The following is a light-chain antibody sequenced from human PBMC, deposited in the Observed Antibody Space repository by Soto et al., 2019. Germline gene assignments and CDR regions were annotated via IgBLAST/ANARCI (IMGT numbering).Light chain of an antibody. CDR3: ATWDRSLSVGV. V-gene: IGLV1-51*01. J-gene: IGLJ2*01. CDR2: DND. CDR1: SSNIGNNY. Sequence: QSVLTQPPSVSAAPGQKVTISCSGSSSNIGNNYVFCYQQLPGTAPKLLIYDNDKRPSGIPHRFSGSKSGTSATLGITGLQTGDEADYYCATWDRSLSVGVFGGGTKLTVL.